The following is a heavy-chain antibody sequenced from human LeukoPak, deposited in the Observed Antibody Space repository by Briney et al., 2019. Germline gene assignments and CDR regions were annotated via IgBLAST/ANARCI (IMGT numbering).Heavy chain of an antibody. Sequence: QTGGSLRLSCAASGFTFSSYAMSWVRQAPGKGLEWVSAISGSGSSTYYADSVKGRFTISRDNSKNTLYLQMNSLRAEDTAVYYCAKGGLIAVAGFYWGQGAMVTVSS. D-gene: IGHD6-19*01. J-gene: IGHJ3*01. CDR3: AKGGLIAVAGFY. CDR1: GFTFSSYA. V-gene: IGHV3-23*01. CDR2: ISGSGSST.